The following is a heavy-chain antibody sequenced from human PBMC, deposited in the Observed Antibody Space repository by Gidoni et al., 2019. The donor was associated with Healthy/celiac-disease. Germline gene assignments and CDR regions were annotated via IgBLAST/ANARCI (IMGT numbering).Heavy chain of an antibody. Sequence: QVQLQQWGAGLLKPSETLSLTCAVYGGSFSGYYWSWIRQPPGKGLEWIGEINHSGSTNYNPSLKSRVTISVDTSKNQFSLKLSSVTAADTAVYYCARAPRYYYDSSGYYYDYWGQGTLVTVSS. CDR3: ARAPRYYYDSSGYYYDY. V-gene: IGHV4-34*01. CDR1: GGSFSGYY. J-gene: IGHJ4*02. CDR2: INHSGST. D-gene: IGHD3-22*01.